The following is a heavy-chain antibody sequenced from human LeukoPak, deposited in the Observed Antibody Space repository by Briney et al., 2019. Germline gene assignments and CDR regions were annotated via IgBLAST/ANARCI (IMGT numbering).Heavy chain of an antibody. CDR1: GYTFTSYG. J-gene: IGHJ4*02. D-gene: IGHD3-22*01. V-gene: IGHV1-18*01. CDR3: ARVGYYYDSNAIDY. CDR2: ISAYNGNT. Sequence: ASVKVSCKASGYTFTSYGISWVRQAPGRGLEWMGWISAYNGNTNYAQKLQGRVTMTTDTSTSTAYMELRSLRSDDTAVYYCARVGYYYDSNAIDYWGQGTLVTVSS.